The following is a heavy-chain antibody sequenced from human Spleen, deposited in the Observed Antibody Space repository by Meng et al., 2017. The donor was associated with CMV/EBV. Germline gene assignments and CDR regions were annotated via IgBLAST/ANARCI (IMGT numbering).Heavy chain of an antibody. CDR3: ARPPPKRYSSSWYVY. CDR1: GGSFSGYY. J-gene: IGHJ4*02. D-gene: IGHD6-13*01. CDR2: IHYSGST. Sequence: GSLRLSCAVYGGSFSGYYWTRIRQPPGKGLESIGFIHYSGSTNYNPSLMSRVTISLDTSKNQFSLKLSSVTAADTAVYYCARPPPKRYSSSWYVYWGQGTLVTVSS. V-gene: IGHV4-34*01.